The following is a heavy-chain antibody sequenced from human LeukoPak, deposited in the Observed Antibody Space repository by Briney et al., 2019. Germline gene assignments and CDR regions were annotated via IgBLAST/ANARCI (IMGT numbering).Heavy chain of an antibody. CDR2: IYHSGGT. V-gene: IGHV4-38-2*01. Sequence: SETLSLTCAVSGYSISSGYYWGWIRQPPGKGLEWIGSIYHSGGTYYNPSLKSRVTISVDTSKNQFSLKLSSVTAADTAVYYCARLSNSGRTTLFDYWGQGTLVTVSS. CDR3: ARLSNSGRTTLFDY. D-gene: IGHD1-26*01. CDR1: GYSISSGYY. J-gene: IGHJ4*02.